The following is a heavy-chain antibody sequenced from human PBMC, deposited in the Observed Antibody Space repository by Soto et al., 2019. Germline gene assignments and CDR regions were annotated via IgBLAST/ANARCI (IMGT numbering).Heavy chain of an antibody. V-gene: IGHV3-23*01. CDR3: AKDQIAFDI. CDR2: ISGSGGST. J-gene: IGHJ3*02. CDR1: GYTFSSYA. Sequence: SCKASGYTFSSYAMSWVRQAPGKGLEWVSAISGSGGSTYYADSVKGRFTISRDNSKNTLYLQMNSLRAEDTAVYYCAKDQIAFDIWGQGTMVTVSS.